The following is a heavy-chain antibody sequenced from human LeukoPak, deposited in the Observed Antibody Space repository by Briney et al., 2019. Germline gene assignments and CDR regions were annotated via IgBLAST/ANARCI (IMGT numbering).Heavy chain of an antibody. CDR3: ARVWIAGELLGWLGF. CDR1: GYTFTSYG. Sequence: EASVKVSCTASGYTFTSYGISWVRQAPGQGLEWMGWINPNTGGTQSAQKFQGRVTMTRDTSISTAYMELRSLRSDDTAVYYCARVWIAGELLGWLGFWGQGSLVTVSS. V-gene: IGHV1-2*02. D-gene: IGHD6-19*01. J-gene: IGHJ4*02. CDR2: INPNTGGT.